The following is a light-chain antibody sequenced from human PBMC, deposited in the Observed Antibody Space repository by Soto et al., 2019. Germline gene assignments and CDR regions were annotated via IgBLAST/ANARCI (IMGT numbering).Light chain of an antibody. Sequence: EVVLTQSPDTLSLSPGETATLSCRARQSDDRYVAWCQQKVGQAPRLLIYDAYTRATGVGARFAGSGSATDVSLTITSRAPEDFAGYYCQQRTNWPLTFGGGTKVDIK. CDR1: QSDDRY. CDR2: DAY. J-gene: IGKJ4*01. V-gene: IGKV3-11*01. CDR3: QQRTNWPLT.